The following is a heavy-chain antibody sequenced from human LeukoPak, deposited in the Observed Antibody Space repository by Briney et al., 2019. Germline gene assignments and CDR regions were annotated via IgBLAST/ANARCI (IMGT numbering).Heavy chain of an antibody. CDR2: INHSGST. J-gene: IGHJ4*02. V-gene: IGHV4-34*01. D-gene: IGHD3-9*01. CDR1: GGSFSGYY. CDR3: ASVGRDYDILTGYYSRPSYYFDY. Sequence: SETLSLTCAVYGGSFSGYYWSWIRQPPGKGLEWIGEINHSGSTNYNPSLKSRVTISVDTSKNQFSLKLSSVTAADTAVYYCASVGRDYDILTGYYSRPSYYFDYWGQGTLVTVSS.